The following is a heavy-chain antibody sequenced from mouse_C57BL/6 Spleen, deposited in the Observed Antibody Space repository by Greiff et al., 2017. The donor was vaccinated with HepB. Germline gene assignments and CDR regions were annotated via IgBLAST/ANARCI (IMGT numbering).Heavy chain of an antibody. V-gene: IGHV2-2*01. Sequence: VQRVESGPGLVQPSQSLSITCTVSGFSLTSYGVHWVRQSPGKGLEWLGVIWSGGSTDYNAAFISRLSISKDNSKSQVFFKMNSLQADDTAIYYCARKGDYYGSSPWFAYWGQGTLVTVSA. CDR2: IWSGGST. J-gene: IGHJ3*01. D-gene: IGHD1-1*01. CDR1: GFSLTSYG. CDR3: ARKGDYYGSSPWFAY.